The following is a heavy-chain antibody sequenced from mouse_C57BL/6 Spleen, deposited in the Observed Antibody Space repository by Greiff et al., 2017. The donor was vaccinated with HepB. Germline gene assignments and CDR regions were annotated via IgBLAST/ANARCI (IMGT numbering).Heavy chain of an antibody. V-gene: IGHV5-6*01. CDR2: ISSGGSYT. CDR1: GFTFSSYG. J-gene: IGHJ2*01. Sequence: EVMLVESGGDLVKPGGSLKLSCAASGFTFSSYGMSWVRQTPDKRLEWVATISSGGSYTYYPDSVKGRFTISRDNAKNTLYLQMSSLKSEDTAMYYCARLSMSYYFDYWGQGTTLTVSS. CDR3: ARLSMSYYFDY. D-gene: IGHD2-10*02.